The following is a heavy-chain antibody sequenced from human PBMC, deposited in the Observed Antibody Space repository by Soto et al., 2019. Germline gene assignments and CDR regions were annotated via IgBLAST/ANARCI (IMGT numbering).Heavy chain of an antibody. D-gene: IGHD2-2*03. V-gene: IGHV1-8*01. CDR3: ARGLDIVVVPAAPRAFDI. J-gene: IGHJ3*02. Sequence: EASVKVSCKASGYTFTSYDINWVRQATGQGLEWMGWMNPNSGNTGYAQKFQGRVTMTRNTSISTAYMELSSLRSEDTAVYYCARGLDIVVVPAAPRAFDIWGQGTMVTVSS. CDR1: GYTFTSYD. CDR2: MNPNSGNT.